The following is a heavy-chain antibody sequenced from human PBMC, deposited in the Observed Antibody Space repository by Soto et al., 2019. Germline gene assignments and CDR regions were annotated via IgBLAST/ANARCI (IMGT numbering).Heavy chain of an antibody. D-gene: IGHD1-20*01. V-gene: IGHV4-31*03. J-gene: IGHJ4*02. CDR1: GGSISSGGYY. CDR2: IYYSGSS. Sequence: QVQLQESGPGLVKPSQTLSLTCTVSGGSISSGGYYWSWIRQHPGKGLEWIGYIYYSGSSYYNPSLKSRVTISVDTSKNQFSLKLSSVTAADTAVYYCARGHDPIVNYYFDYWGQGTLVTVSS. CDR3: ARGHDPIVNYYFDY.